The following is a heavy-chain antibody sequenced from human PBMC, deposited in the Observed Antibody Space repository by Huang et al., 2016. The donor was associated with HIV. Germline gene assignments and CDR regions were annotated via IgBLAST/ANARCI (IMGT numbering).Heavy chain of an antibody. Sequence: QITLKESGPTLVKPTQTLTLTCTFSGFSITTDGAGVGWIRQPPGKALEWLALMFWDDDKHYCPSMKNRLSITKDTSKNQVVLTMTNMDPVDTATYFCAHRQTYDFWSGSFDSWGQGTLVTVSS. CDR3: AHRQTYDFWSGSFDS. V-gene: IGHV2-5*02. CDR2: MFWDDDK. J-gene: IGHJ4*02. CDR1: GFSITTDGAG. D-gene: IGHD3-3*01.